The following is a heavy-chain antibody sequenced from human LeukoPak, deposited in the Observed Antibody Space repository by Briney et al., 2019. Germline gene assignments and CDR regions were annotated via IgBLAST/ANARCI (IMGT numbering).Heavy chain of an antibody. J-gene: IGHJ3*02. Sequence: PSETLSLTCAVSGGSISSSNWWSWVRQPPGKGLEWIGEIYHSGSTNYNPSLKSRVTISVDKSKNQFSLKLSSVTAADTAVYYCARDPYYYDSSGYLVRAFDIWGQGTMVTVSS. CDR3: ARDPYYYDSSGYLVRAFDI. V-gene: IGHV4-4*02. CDR1: GGSISSSNW. CDR2: IYHSGST. D-gene: IGHD3-22*01.